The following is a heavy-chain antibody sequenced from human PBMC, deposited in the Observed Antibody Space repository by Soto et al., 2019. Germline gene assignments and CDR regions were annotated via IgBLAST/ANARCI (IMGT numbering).Heavy chain of an antibody. Sequence: QVQLVQSGAEVKKPGSSVKVSCKASGGTFSSYTISWVRQAPGQGLEWMGRIIPILGIANYAQKFQGRVTITADKSTSTAYMELSSLRSEDTAVYYCVRESSPYYDILTGYYEYWGQGTLVTVSS. D-gene: IGHD3-9*01. J-gene: IGHJ4*02. CDR1: GGTFSSYT. CDR3: VRESSPYYDILTGYYEY. CDR2: IIPILGIA. V-gene: IGHV1-69*08.